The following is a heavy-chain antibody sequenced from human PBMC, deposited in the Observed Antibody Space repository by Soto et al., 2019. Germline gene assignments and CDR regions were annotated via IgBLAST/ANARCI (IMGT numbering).Heavy chain of an antibody. D-gene: IGHD3-10*01. CDR2: ISAYNGNT. Sequence: ASAKVSCKASCYTFTSYGISLLRHSHGQWLECMVLISAYNGNTNYAQKLQGRVTMTTDTSTSTAYMELRSLRSDDTAVYYCAIPSRITMVRGVIIDAFDIWGQGTMVTVSS. J-gene: IGHJ3*02. V-gene: IGHV1-18*01. CDR3: AIPSRITMVRGVIIDAFDI. CDR1: CYTFTSYG.